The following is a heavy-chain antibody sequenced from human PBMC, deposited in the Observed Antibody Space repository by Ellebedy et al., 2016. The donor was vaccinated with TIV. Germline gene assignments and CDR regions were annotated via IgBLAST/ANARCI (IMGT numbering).Heavy chain of an antibody. V-gene: IGHV4-39*01. J-gene: IGHJ4*02. D-gene: IGHD3-10*01. Sequence: MPSETLSLTCTVSGGSISSSSYYWGWIRQPPGKGLEWIGSIYYSGSTYYNTSLKSRVTISVDTSKNQFSLKLSSVTAADTAVYYCARGSYYGSGLSDYWGQGTLVTVSS. CDR3: ARGSYYGSGLSDY. CDR1: GGSISSSSYY. CDR2: IYYSGST.